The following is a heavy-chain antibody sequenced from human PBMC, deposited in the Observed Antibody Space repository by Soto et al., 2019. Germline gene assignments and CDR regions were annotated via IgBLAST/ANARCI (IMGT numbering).Heavy chain of an antibody. CDR2: INHSGST. CDR3: ARVFSGLTAMVRTFDY. CDR1: GGSFSGYY. V-gene: IGHV4-34*01. J-gene: IGHJ4*02. D-gene: IGHD5-18*01. Sequence: QVQLQQWGAGLLKPSETLSLTCAVYGGSFSGYYWSWIRQPPGKGLEWIGEINHSGSTNYNPSLKSRVTISVDTSKNQFSLKLSSVTAADTAVYYCARVFSGLTAMVRTFDYWGQGTLVTVSS.